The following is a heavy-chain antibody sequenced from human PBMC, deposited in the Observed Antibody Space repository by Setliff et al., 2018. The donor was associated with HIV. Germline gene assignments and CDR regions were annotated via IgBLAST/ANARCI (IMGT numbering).Heavy chain of an antibody. CDR2: INDSGTY. D-gene: IGHD6-19*01. J-gene: IGHJ4*02. V-gene: IGHV4-34*01. Sequence: PSETLSLTCAVYIRPFTGYYWSWIRQSPGKGLEWIGEINDSGTYNFNPSLKSLVNISVDASKNQFSLKLSSLIAADTGLYYCARGVVCDTSGWSYFDKWGQGSLVTVSS. CDR1: IRPFTGYY. CDR3: ARGVVCDTSGWSYFDK.